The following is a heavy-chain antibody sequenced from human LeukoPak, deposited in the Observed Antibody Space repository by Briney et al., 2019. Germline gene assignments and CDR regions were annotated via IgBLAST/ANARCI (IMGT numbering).Heavy chain of an antibody. CDR2: INAGNGNT. CDR3: ARGDIVVVPAAGTDY. D-gene: IGHD2-2*01. J-gene: IGHJ4*02. CDR1: GYTFTSYA. Sequence: ASVKVSCKASGYTFTSYAMHWVRQAPGQRLEWMGWINAGNGNTKYSQKFQGRVTITSDTSASTAYMELSSLRSEDTAVYYCARGDIVVVPAAGTDYWGQGTLVTVSS. V-gene: IGHV1-3*01.